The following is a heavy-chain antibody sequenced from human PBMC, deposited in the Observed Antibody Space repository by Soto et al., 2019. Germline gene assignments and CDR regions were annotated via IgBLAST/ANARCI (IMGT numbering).Heavy chain of an antibody. Sequence: SETLSLTCTVTGDSISSISYYWGWIRQPPGKGLELVGSIYYSGSTYNNPSLRSRVSMSIDTSKDQFSLKLKSVTAADTALYLCARQRTSVVSQAYFHXWGPVSLVTVSX. D-gene: IGHD2-21*01. CDR3: ARQRTSVVSQAYFHX. J-gene: IGHJ4*02. CDR1: GDSISSISYY. V-gene: IGHV4-39*01. CDR2: IYYSGST.